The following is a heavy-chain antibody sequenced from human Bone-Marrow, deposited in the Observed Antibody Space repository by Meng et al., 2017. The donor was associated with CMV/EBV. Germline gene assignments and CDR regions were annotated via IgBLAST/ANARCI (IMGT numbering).Heavy chain of an antibody. J-gene: IGHJ5*02. Sequence: GESLKISCAASGFTFSSYAMSWVRQAPGKGLEWVSAISGSGGSTYYADSVKGRFTISRDNSKNTLYLQMNSLRAEDTAVYYCARGTYCTNGVCPLRWFDPWGQGTLVTVSS. V-gene: IGHV3-23*01. D-gene: IGHD2-8*01. CDR2: ISGSGGST. CDR1: GFTFSSYA. CDR3: ARGTYCTNGVCPLRWFDP.